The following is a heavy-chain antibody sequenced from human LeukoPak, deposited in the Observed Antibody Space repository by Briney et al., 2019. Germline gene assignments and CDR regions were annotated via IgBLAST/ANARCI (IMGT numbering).Heavy chain of an antibody. V-gene: IGHV1-18*01. Sequence: ASVKVSCKASGYTFTSYGISWVRQAPGQGLEWMGWISAYNGNTNYAQKLQGRVTMTTDTSTSTAYMELRSLRSDDTAVYYCARGREGVWVYGDSRGAFDIWGQGTMVTVSS. CDR3: ARGREGVWVYGDSRGAFDI. CDR1: GYTFTSYG. J-gene: IGHJ3*02. CDR2: ISAYNGNT. D-gene: IGHD4-17*01.